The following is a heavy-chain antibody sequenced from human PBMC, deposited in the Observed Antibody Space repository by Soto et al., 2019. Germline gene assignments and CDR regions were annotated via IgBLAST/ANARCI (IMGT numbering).Heavy chain of an antibody. CDR3: ARSSNSIAAAGTGFDY. CDR1: GFTVSSNY. CDR2: IYSGGST. Sequence: GGSLGLSCAASGFTVSSNYMSWVRRAPGKGLEWVSVIYSGGSTYYADSVKGRFTISRDNSKNTLYLQMNSLRAEDTAVYYCARSSNSIAAAGTGFDYWGQGTLVTVSS. V-gene: IGHV3-53*01. J-gene: IGHJ4*02. D-gene: IGHD6-13*01.